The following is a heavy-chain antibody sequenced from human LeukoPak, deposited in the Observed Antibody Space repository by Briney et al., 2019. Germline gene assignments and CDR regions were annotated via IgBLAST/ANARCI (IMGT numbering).Heavy chain of an antibody. Sequence: GGSLRLSCAVSGFIFDDYAMHWVRQAPGKGLEWVANMKGDGSEIHYVDSVKGRFTISRDNAKNSLYLQMNSLRAEDTALYYCARPAYTAAYDLWGQGTMVTVSS. V-gene: IGHV3-7*01. CDR1: GFIFDDYA. CDR3: ARPAYTAAYDL. CDR2: MKGDGSEI. J-gene: IGHJ3*01. D-gene: IGHD3-16*01.